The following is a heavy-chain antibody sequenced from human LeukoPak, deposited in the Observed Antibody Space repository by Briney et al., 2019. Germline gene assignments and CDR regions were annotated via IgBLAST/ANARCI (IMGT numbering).Heavy chain of an antibody. CDR3: ARHKVYDFWSGYFDWFDP. Sequence: SETLSLTCTVSGGSISSSSYYWGWNRQPPGKGLEWIGSIYYSGSTYYNPSLKSRVAISVDTSKNQFSLKLSSVTAADTAVYYCARHKVYDFWSGYFDWFDPWGQGTLVTVSS. CDR1: GGSISSSSYY. D-gene: IGHD3-3*01. CDR2: IYYSGST. J-gene: IGHJ5*02. V-gene: IGHV4-39*01.